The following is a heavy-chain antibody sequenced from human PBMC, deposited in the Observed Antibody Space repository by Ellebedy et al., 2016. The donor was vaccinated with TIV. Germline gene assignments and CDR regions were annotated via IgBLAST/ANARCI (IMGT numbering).Heavy chain of an antibody. Sequence: ASVKVSCKASGYTFTSYYMHWARQAPGQGLEWMGIINPSGGSTSYAQKFQGRVTMTRDTSTSTVYMELSSLRSEDTAVYYCARHDSSGYDAFDIWGQGTMVTVSS. CDR1: GYTFTSYY. CDR2: INPSGGST. V-gene: IGHV1-46*03. CDR3: ARHDSSGYDAFDI. D-gene: IGHD3-22*01. J-gene: IGHJ3*02.